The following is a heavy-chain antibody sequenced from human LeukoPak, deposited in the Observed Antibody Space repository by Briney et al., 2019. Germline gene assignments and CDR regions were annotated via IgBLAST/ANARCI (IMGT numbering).Heavy chain of an antibody. V-gene: IGHV4-34*01. CDR2: GSDGGGT. CDR3: AKNGQSGFSFDP. CDR1: GGSLNGHY. Sequence: SSETLSLTCAVYGGSLNGHYWSWIRQPPGKGLEWIGEGSDGGGTKFNPSLKSRVTISADTSKNQFSLKLSSVTAADTAVYYCAKNGQSGFSFDPWGQGTLVTVSS. J-gene: IGHJ5*02. D-gene: IGHD2-8*01.